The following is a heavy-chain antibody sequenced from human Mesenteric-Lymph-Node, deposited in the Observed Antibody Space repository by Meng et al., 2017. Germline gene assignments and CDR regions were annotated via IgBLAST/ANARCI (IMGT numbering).Heavy chain of an antibody. D-gene: IGHD6-19*01. Sequence: FQCPVSCRGLVMRSGVLSLTWAVVVDSIRSSDCWRWVRQPPGKGLEWIGEIYHSGRTNYNRSLKSRVTISVDKSKNQFSLKLSSVTGADTAVYYCASFPPPGKQWLVTDYWGQGTLVTVSS. V-gene: IGHV4-4*02. J-gene: IGHJ4*02. CDR1: VDSIRSSDC. CDR3: ASFPPPGKQWLVTDY. CDR2: IYHSGRT.